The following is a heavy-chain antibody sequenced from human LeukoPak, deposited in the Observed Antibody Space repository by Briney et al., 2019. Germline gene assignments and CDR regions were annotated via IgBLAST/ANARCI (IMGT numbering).Heavy chain of an antibody. CDR1: GGSFSGYY. V-gene: IGHV4-34*01. CDR2: INHSGST. CDR3: ASGGGYGDYLC. D-gene: IGHD4-17*01. J-gene: IGHJ4*02. Sequence: PSETLSLTCAVYGGSFSGYYWSWIRQPPGKGLEWIGEINHSGSTNYNPSLKSRVTISVDTSKNQFSLKLSSVTAADTAVYYCASGGGYGDYLCWGQGTLVTVSS.